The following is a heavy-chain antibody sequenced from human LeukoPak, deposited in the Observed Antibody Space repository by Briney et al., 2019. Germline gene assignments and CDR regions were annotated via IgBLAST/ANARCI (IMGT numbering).Heavy chain of an antibody. CDR1: GFTFSSYS. CDR2: ISSSSSYI. J-gene: IGHJ4*02. Sequence: GGSLRLSCAASGFTFSSYSMNWVRQAPGKGLEWVSSISSSSSYIYYADSVKGRFTISRDNAKNSLYLQMNSLRAEDTAVYYCARDWKDTAMVTDFDYWGQGTLVTVSS. D-gene: IGHD5-18*01. V-gene: IGHV3-21*01. CDR3: ARDWKDTAMVTDFDY.